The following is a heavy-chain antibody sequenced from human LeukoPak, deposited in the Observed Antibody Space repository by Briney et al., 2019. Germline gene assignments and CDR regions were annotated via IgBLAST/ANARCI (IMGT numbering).Heavy chain of an antibody. CDR2: FNPADGER. CDR1: GYPLTEIS. CDR3: ATGGAEGIYFDN. J-gene: IGHJ4*02. Sequence: ASVKVSCKVSGYPLTEISIHWVRQAPGKGLEWMGGFNPADGERIYAQDLQGRVTMTEDTSTDTAYMELSSLRSEDTAVYFCATGGAEGIYFDNWGQGTLVAVSS. V-gene: IGHV1-24*01.